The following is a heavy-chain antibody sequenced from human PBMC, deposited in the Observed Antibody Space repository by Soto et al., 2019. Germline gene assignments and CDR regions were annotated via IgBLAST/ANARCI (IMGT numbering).Heavy chain of an antibody. Sequence: SVKVSCKASGYTFTSYGISWVRQAPGQGLEWMGRIIPILGIANYAQKFQGRVTITADESTSTAYMELSSLRSEDTAVYYCATGVIAAAGLDYWGQGTLVTVSS. J-gene: IGHJ4*02. CDR2: IIPILGIA. V-gene: IGHV1-69*04. D-gene: IGHD6-13*01. CDR3: ATGVIAAAGLDY. CDR1: GYTFTSYG.